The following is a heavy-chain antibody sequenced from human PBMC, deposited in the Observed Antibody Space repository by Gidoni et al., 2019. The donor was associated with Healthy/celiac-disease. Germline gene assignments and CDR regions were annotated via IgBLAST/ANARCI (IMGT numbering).Heavy chain of an antibody. J-gene: IGHJ4*02. CDR2: ISYDGSNK. CDR1: GFTFSRYG. V-gene: IGHV3-30*18. CDR3: AKSSYCSGGSCYDGPLDY. D-gene: IGHD2-15*01. Sequence: QVQLVESGGGVVQPGRSLRLSCAASGFTFSRYGMDWVRQAPGKGLEGVAVISYDGSNKYYADSVKGRFTISRDNSKNTLYLQMNSLRAEDTAVYYCAKSSYCSGGSCYDGPLDYWGQGTLVTVSS.